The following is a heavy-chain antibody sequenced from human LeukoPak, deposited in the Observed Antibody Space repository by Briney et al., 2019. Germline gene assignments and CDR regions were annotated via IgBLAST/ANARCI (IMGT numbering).Heavy chain of an antibody. D-gene: IGHD6-13*01. J-gene: IGHJ3*02. CDR3: ARVMHAASPGIIGPDDPFEI. CDR1: GYTFTGYY. V-gene: IGHV1-2*02. Sequence: ASVTVSCKGSGYTFTGYYMHWVRQAPGQGLEWMGWINAKSGATNFEQKFQGGVTMTRDTSINTAYMELSRLRSDDTAVYFCARVMHAASPGIIGPDDPFEIWGQGAMVTVSA. CDR2: INAKSGAT.